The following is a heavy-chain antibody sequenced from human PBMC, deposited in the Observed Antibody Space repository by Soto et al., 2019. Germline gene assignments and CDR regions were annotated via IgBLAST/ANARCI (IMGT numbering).Heavy chain of an antibody. CDR3: ARDLSGGYDPYFDY. V-gene: IGHV1-69*13. CDR1: GGTFSSYA. Sequence: GASVKVSCKASGGTFSSYAISWVRQAPGQGLEWMGGIIPIFGTANYAQKFQGRVTITADESTSTAYMELSSLRSEDTAVYYCARDLSGGYDPYFDYWGQGTLVTVSS. CDR2: IIPIFGTA. D-gene: IGHD5-12*01. J-gene: IGHJ4*02.